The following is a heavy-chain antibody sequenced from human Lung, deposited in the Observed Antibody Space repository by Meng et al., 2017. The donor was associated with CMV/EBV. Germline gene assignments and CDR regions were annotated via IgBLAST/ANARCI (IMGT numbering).Heavy chain of an antibody. CDR3: ARPGSYGGTPYYFDY. Sequence: RISCAASGFTFSSYAMHWVRQAPGKGLEWVAVISYDGSNKYYADSVKGRFTISRDNSKNTLYLQMNSLRAEDTAVYYCARPGSYGGTPYYFDYWGKGTXVTVSS. D-gene: IGHD4-23*01. CDR1: GFTFSSYA. CDR2: ISYDGSNK. V-gene: IGHV3-30-3*01. J-gene: IGHJ4*02.